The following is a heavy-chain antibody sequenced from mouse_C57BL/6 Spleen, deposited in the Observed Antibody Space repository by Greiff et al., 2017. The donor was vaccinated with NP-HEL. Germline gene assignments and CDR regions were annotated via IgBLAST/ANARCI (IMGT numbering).Heavy chain of an antibody. V-gene: IGHV2-6*01. D-gene: IGHD2-12*01. Sequence: QVQLQQSGPGLVAPSQSLSITCTVSGFSLTSYGVDWVRQSPGKGLEWLGVIWGVGSTNYNSALKSRLSISKDNSKSQVFLKMNSLQTDDTAMYYCARYSLGAMDYWGQGTSVTVSS. CDR3: ARYSLGAMDY. CDR2: IWGVGST. CDR1: GFSLTSYG. J-gene: IGHJ4*01.